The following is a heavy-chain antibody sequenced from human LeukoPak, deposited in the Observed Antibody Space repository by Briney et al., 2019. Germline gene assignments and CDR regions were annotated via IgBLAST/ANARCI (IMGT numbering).Heavy chain of an antibody. D-gene: IGHD4-17*01. J-gene: IGHJ4*02. CDR1: GFTVTSNY. V-gene: IGHV3-66*01. CDR3: ASKLTSGY. Sequence: PGGSLRLSCVVSGFTVTSNYMSWVRQAPGKGLEWASVIYSGGTTNYADSVKGRFTVYRDNSKNTLYLQMNSLRAEDTAVYYCASKLTSGYWGQGTLVTVSS. CDR2: IYSGGTT.